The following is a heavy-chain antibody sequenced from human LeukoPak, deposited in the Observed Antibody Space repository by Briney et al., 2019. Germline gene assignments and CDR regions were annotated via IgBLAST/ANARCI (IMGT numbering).Heavy chain of an antibody. J-gene: IGHJ3*02. CDR3: AVLVGATFAFDI. Sequence: ASVKVSCKASGYTFTSYDINWVRQATGQGLEWMGWMNPNSGNTGYAQKFQGRVTMTEDTSTDTAYMELSSLRSEDTAVYYCAVLVGATFAFDIWGQGTMVTVSS. V-gene: IGHV1-8*02. D-gene: IGHD1-26*01. CDR1: GYTFTSYD. CDR2: MNPNSGNT.